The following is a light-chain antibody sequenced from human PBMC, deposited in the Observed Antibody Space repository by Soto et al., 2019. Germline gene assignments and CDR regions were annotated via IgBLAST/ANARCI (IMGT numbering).Light chain of an antibody. CDR2: DAS. Sequence: EIVLTQSPATLSLSPGERATLSCRASQSVSSDLAWYQQKPGQAPRLLIYDASNRATSIPARFSGSGSGTDFTLTISSLETEDFAVYYCQQRSNWPLTFGGGTRVEIK. V-gene: IGKV3-11*01. J-gene: IGKJ4*01. CDR1: QSVSSD. CDR3: QQRSNWPLT.